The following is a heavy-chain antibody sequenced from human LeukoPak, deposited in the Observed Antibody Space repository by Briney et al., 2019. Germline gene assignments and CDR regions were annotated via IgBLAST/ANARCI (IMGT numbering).Heavy chain of an antibody. CDR1: GGSISSGDYS. Sequence: PSQTLSLTCAVSGGSISSGDYSWSWIRQPPGKGLEWIGYIYYTGTYYNPSLKSRLTISLDTSKNQFSLKLSSVTAADTAVYYCASHSGGYAYWGQGTLVTVSS. J-gene: IGHJ4*02. CDR3: ASHSGGYAY. V-gene: IGHV4-30-4*07. CDR2: IYYTGT. D-gene: IGHD5-12*01.